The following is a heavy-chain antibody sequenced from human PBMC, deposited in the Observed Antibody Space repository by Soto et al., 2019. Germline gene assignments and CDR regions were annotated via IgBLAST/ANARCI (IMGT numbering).Heavy chain of an antibody. D-gene: IGHD6-6*01. CDR3: AREYSSSSWAYYYYYGMDV. J-gene: IGHJ6*02. V-gene: IGHV3-33*01. CDR1: GFTFSSYG. CDR2: IWYDGSNK. Sequence: GGSLRLSCAASGFTFSSYGMHWVRQAPGKGLEWVAVIWYDGSNKYYADSVKGRFTISRDNSKNTLYLQMNSLRAEDTAVYYCAREYSSSSWAYYYYYGMDVWGQGTTVTAP.